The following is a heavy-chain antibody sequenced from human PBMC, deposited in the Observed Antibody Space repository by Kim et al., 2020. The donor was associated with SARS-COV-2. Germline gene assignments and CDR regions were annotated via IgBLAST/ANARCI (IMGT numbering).Heavy chain of an antibody. J-gene: IGHJ4*02. CDR3: TASIAAAGTKTIDY. Sequence: AAPVKGRFTISRDDSKNTLYLQMNSLKTGDTAVYYCTASIAAAGTKTIDYWGQGTLVTVSS. V-gene: IGHV3-15*01. D-gene: IGHD6-13*01.